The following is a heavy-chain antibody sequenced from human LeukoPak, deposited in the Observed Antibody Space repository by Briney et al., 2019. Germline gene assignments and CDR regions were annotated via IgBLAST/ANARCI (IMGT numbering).Heavy chain of an antibody. D-gene: IGHD1-26*01. Sequence: GGSLSLSCAASGFTFSRYAIHWVRQPPGKGLEWVAFVRFDGSHKYYVDSVKGRFIISRDNSEKTVYLQMSDLKIEDTGVYYCAKKDSPTGSYTPFDHWGRGILVTVSS. V-gene: IGHV3-30*02. CDR2: VRFDGSHK. J-gene: IGHJ5*02. CDR1: GFTFSRYA. CDR3: AKKDSPTGSYTPFDH.